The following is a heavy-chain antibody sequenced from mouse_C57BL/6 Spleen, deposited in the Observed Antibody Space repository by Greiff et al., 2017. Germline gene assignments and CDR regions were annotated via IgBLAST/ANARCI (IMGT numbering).Heavy chain of an antibody. CDR1: GYAFTNYL. Sequence: QVQLQQSGAELVRPGTSVKVSCKASGYAFTNYLIEWVKQRPGQGLEWIGVINPGSGGTNYNEKFKGKATLTADKSSSTAYMQLSSLTSEDSAVYFCLLRGAMDYWGQGPSVTVSS. D-gene: IGHD1-1*01. CDR2: INPGSGGT. CDR3: LLRGAMDY. V-gene: IGHV1-54*01. J-gene: IGHJ4*01.